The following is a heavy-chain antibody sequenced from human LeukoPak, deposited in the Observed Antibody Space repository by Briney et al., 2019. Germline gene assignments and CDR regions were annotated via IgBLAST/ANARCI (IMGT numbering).Heavy chain of an antibody. V-gene: IGHV3-23*01. CDR2: ISGSGGST. J-gene: IGHJ4*02. CDR1: GFSFSSYG. D-gene: IGHD3-22*01. CDR3: AKVYYDSSGYPDY. Sequence: GGSLRLSCAASGFSFSSYGMTWVRQAPGKGLEWVSVISGSGGSTYYADSVKGRFTISRDNSKNTLYLQMNSLRAEDTAVYYCAKVYYDSSGYPDYWGQGTLVTVSS.